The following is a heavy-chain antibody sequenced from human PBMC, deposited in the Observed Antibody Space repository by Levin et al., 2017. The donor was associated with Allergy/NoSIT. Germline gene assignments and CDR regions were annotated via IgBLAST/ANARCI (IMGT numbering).Heavy chain of an antibody. J-gene: IGHJ5*02. V-gene: IGHV1-69*06. CDR3: ARQYSSSWYEFDP. CDR2: IIPIFGTA. CDR1: GGTFSSYA. D-gene: IGHD6-13*01. Sequence: SVKVSCKASGGTFSSYAISWVRQAPGQGLEWMGGIIPIFGTANYAQKFQGRVTITADKSTSTAYMELSSLRSEDTAVYYCARQYSSSWYEFDPWGQGTLVTVSS.